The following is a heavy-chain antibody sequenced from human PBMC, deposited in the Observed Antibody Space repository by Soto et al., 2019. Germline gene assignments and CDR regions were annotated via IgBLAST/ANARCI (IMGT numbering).Heavy chain of an antibody. Sequence: GGSLRLSCPASGFTFSSYSMNWVRQAPGKGLEWVSSISSSSSYIYYADSVKGRFTISRDNAKNSLYLQMNSLRAEDTAVYYCARVVDYYDPYYYYGMDVWGQGTTVTVSS. CDR1: GFTFSSYS. CDR3: ARVVDYYDPYYYYGMDV. J-gene: IGHJ6*02. D-gene: IGHD3-22*01. V-gene: IGHV3-21*01. CDR2: ISSSSSYI.